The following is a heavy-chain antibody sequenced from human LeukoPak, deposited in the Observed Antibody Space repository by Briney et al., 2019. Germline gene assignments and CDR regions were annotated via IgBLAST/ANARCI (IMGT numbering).Heavy chain of an antibody. V-gene: IGHV1-2*02. J-gene: IGHJ5*02. D-gene: IGHD2-21*02. CDR1: GYTFTGYC. CDR2: INPNSGGT. CDR3: ARRAFVVVTATRDLNWFDP. Sequence: GASVKVSCKASGYTFTGYCMHWVRQAPGQGLEWMGWINPNSGGTNYAQKFQGRVTMTRDTSISTAYMELSRLRSDDTAVYYCARRAFVVVTATRDLNWFDPWGQGTLVTVSS.